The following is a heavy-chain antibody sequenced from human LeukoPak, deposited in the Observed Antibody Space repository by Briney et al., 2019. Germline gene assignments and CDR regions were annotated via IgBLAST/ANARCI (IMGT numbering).Heavy chain of an antibody. CDR3: ARDFPPGESFPFDY. V-gene: IGHV4-39*07. D-gene: IGHD1-14*01. J-gene: IGHJ4*02. CDR1: GFTFSSYW. CDR2: IYYSGRT. Sequence: GSLRLSCAASGFTFSSYWMHWVRQAPGKGLVWIGSIYYSGRTFYNPSLKSRVTISVDTSKNQFSLKLSSVTAADTAVYYCARDFPPGESFPFDYWGQGTLVTVSS.